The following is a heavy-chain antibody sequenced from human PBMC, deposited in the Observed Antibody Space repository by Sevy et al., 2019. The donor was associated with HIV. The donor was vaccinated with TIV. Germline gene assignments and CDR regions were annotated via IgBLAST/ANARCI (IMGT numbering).Heavy chain of an antibody. D-gene: IGHD2-15*01. CDR3: AKDRGYYSGGSCYIQV. V-gene: IGHV1-18*01. Sequence: ASVKVSCKGSGYPFTSFGISWVRQAPGQGLEWMGWINTNNGNANYAQKYQGRVTMTRDTSTSTAYMELRSLRSDDTAVYYCAKDRGYYSGGSCYIQVWGQGTLVTVSS. J-gene: IGHJ1*01. CDR2: INTNNGNA. CDR1: GYPFTSFG.